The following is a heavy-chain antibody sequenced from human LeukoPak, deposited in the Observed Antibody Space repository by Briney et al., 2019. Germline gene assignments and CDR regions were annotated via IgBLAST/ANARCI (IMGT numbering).Heavy chain of an antibody. J-gene: IGHJ4*02. D-gene: IGHD1-1*01. Sequence: GGSLRLSCAASGFTFNDYAMHWVRQAPGKGLEFVSVIGPIGVYTYYANSVKGRFTISRDNSKSTVSLQMGSLRDEDMAVYYCARSPPGRTNWNYYDYWGRGTLVTVSS. CDR3: ARSPPGRTNWNYYDY. V-gene: IGHV3-64*01. CDR2: IGPIGVYT. CDR1: GFTFNDYA.